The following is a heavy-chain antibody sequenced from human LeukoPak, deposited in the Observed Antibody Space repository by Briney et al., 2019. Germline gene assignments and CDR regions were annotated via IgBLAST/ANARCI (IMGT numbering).Heavy chain of an antibody. D-gene: IGHD2-2*01. CDR2: ISGSGGST. J-gene: IGHJ6*02. Sequence: GGSLRLSCAASGFTFSSYAMSWVRQAPGKGLEWVSAISGSGGSTYYADSVKGRFTISRDNSKNTLYLQMNSLRAEDTAVYYCARPYCSSTSRYVYYYYYGMDVWGQGTTVTVSS. V-gene: IGHV3-23*01. CDR3: ARPYCSSTSRYVYYYYYGMDV. CDR1: GFTFSSYA.